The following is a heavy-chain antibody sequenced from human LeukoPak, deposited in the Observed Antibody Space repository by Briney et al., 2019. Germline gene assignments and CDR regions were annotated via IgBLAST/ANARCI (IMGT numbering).Heavy chain of an antibody. J-gene: IGHJ4*02. CDR1: GFTFSSYW. Sequence: GGSLRLSCAASGFTFSSYWMSWVRQAPGKGLEGVANIKQDGNEKSYVDSVKGRFTISRDNAKKSLYLQMNSLRAEDTAVYYCARENLGSGTYYFDHWGQGTLVTVSS. CDR3: ARENLGSGTYYFDH. D-gene: IGHD3-10*01. V-gene: IGHV3-7*03. CDR2: IKQDGNEK.